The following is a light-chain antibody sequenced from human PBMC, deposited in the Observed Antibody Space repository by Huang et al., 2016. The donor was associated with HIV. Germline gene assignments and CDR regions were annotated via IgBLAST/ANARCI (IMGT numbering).Light chain of an antibody. Sequence: IQLTQSPSSLSASVGDRVTITCRASQDISSYLAWYQLKPGKAPKLLSYAASSLHSVVPLRFSGSGSGTDFILTISSLQPEDSATYYCQQVKTYPLTFGGGTRVEF. V-gene: IGKV1-9*01. CDR1: QDISSY. CDR3: QQVKTYPLT. J-gene: IGKJ4*01. CDR2: AAS.